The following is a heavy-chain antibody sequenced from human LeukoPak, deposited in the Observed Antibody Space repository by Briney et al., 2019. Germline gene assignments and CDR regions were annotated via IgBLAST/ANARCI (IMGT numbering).Heavy chain of an antibody. Sequence: GGSLRLSCAASGFTFSSYAMHWVRQAPGKGLEWVAIISYDGSNKYYADSVKGRFTISRDNSKNTLYLQMNSLRAEDTAVYYCANEIRPNDYWGQGTQVTVSS. CDR2: ISYDGSNK. J-gene: IGHJ4*02. CDR1: GFTFSSYA. V-gene: IGHV3-30-3*02. CDR3: ANEIRPNDY. D-gene: IGHD4-17*01.